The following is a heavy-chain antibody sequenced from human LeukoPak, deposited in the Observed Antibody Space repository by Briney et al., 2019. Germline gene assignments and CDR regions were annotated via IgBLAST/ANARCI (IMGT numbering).Heavy chain of an antibody. CDR1: GFIFSSYA. CDR2: TSSDGSDT. V-gene: IGHV3-30*04. Sequence: GGSLRLSCAASGFIFSSYAMHWVRQAPGKGLEWVAITSSDGSDTYYADSVKGRFTISRDNAKNSLYLQMNSLRAEDTAVYYCAELGITMIGGVWGKGTTVTISS. J-gene: IGHJ6*04. CDR3: AELGITMIGGV. D-gene: IGHD3-10*02.